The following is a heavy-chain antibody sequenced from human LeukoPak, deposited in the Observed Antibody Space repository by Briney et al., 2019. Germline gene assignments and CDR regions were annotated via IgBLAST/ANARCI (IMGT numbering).Heavy chain of an antibody. CDR2: IYTSGST. D-gene: IGHD3-10*01. Sequence: SETLSLTCTVSGGSISSYYWSWIRQPAGKGLEWIGRIYTSGSTNYNPSLKSRVTMSVDTSKNQFSLKLSSVTAADTAVYYCARSGLLWFGELKYYYYMDVWGKGTTVTVSS. V-gene: IGHV4-4*07. CDR1: GGSISSYY. J-gene: IGHJ6*03. CDR3: ARSGLLWFGELKYYYYMDV.